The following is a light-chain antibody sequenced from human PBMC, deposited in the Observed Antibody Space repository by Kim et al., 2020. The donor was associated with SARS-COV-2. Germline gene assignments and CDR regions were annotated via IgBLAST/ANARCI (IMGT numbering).Light chain of an antibody. Sequence: SYELTHPPSVSVSPGQTASITCPGDKLGDKYACWYQQKPGQSPVLVIYQDSKRPSGIPERFSGSNSGNTATLTISGTQAMDEADYYCQAWDSSTVLFGG. J-gene: IGLJ2*01. CDR1: KLGDKY. CDR3: QAWDSSTVL. CDR2: QDS. V-gene: IGLV3-1*01.